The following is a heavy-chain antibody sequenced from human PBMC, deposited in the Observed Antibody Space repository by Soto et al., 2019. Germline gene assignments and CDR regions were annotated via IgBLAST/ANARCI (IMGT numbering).Heavy chain of an antibody. CDR2: IKQDGSEK. V-gene: IGHV3-7*01. D-gene: IGHD5-12*01. Sequence: PVGPLRLSCTASEFTFSSYWMSWVRKTPVKGLEWVANIKQDGSEKYYVDSVKGRFTISRDNAKNSLYLQMNSLRAEDTAVYYCARESYSGYGNDAFDIWGQGTMVTVSS. CDR1: EFTFSSYW. CDR3: ARESYSGYGNDAFDI. J-gene: IGHJ3*02.